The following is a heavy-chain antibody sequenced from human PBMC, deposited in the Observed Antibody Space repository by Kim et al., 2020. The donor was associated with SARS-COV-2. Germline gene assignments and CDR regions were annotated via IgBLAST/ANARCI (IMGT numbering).Heavy chain of an antibody. V-gene: IGHV3-30*04. D-gene: IGHD3-9*01. CDR3: ARAPPRLVIISPHFDH. CDR2: ISYDGSNK. Sequence: GGSLRLSCAASGFTFSSYAMHWVRQAPGKGLEWVAVISYDGSNKYYADSVKGRFTISRDNSKNTLYLQMNSLRAEDTAVYYCARAPPRLVIISPHFDHWGPGALVTVSS. CDR1: GFTFSSYA. J-gene: IGHJ4*02.